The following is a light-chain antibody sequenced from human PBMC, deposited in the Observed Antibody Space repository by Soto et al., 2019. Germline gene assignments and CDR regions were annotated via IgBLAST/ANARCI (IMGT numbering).Light chain of an antibody. Sequence: DIQMTQSPSTLSASVGDRVTITCRASQSISSWLAWYQQKPGKAPKLLIYKASSLESGVASRFSGSGSGTELTHTVGSLQPDDFATYYCQQYNSYSATFGHGTKVEI. V-gene: IGKV1-5*03. CDR3: QQYNSYSAT. CDR2: KAS. CDR1: QSISSW. J-gene: IGKJ1*01.